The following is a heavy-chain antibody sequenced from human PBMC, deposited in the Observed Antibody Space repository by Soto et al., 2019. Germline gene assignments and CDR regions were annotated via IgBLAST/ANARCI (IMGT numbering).Heavy chain of an antibody. D-gene: IGHD6-13*01. V-gene: IGHV4-39*01. CDR2: IYYSGST. CDR3: ARRIAAATGAFDI. Sequence: SETLSLTCTVSGGSISSSSYHWGWIRQPPGKGLEWIGSIYYSGSTYYNPSLKSRVTISVGTSKNQFSLKLSSVTAADTAVYYCARRIAAATGAFDIWGQGTMVTVSS. J-gene: IGHJ3*02. CDR1: GGSISSSSYH.